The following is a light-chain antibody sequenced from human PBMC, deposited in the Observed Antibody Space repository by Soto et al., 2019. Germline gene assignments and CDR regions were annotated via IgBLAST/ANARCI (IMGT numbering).Light chain of an antibody. Sequence: DMQMTQSPSSLSSSVGDRVTIACRASQGISTYLAWYQQKPGRAPKLLIYDASNLEAGVPSRFRGSGSGTDFTFTISRLQPEDIATYYCQQYENLPTFGQGTRLEIK. V-gene: IGKV1-33*01. CDR3: QQYENLPT. CDR2: DAS. J-gene: IGKJ5*01. CDR1: QGISTY.